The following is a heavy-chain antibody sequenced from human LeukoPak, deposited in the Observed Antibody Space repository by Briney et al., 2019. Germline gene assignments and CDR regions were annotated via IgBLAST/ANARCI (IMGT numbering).Heavy chain of an antibody. J-gene: IGHJ4*02. D-gene: IGHD1-14*01. CDR3: ARRLGMYRLDY. Sequence: SETLSLTCAVYGGSFSGYYWSWLRQPPGKGLEWIGEINHSGSTNYNPSLKSRVTISVDTSKNQFSLKLSSVTAADTAVYYCARRLGMYRLDYWGQGTLVTVSS. CDR2: INHSGST. V-gene: IGHV4-34*01. CDR1: GGSFSGYY.